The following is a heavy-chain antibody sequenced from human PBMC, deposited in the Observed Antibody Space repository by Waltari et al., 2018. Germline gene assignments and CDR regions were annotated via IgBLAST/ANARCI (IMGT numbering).Heavy chain of an antibody. D-gene: IGHD2-15*01. V-gene: IGHV1-2*06. Sequence: QVQLVQSGAEVKKPGASVKVSCKASGYTFTGYYMTWVRQAPGQGLEWMGRINANSGGTNYAQKFQGRVTMTRDTSINTAYMDLSRLRSDDTAVYYCARGRSYCSGGSCYADAFDIWGQGTMVTVSS. CDR1: GYTFTGYY. CDR2: INANSGGT. CDR3: ARGRSYCSGGSCYADAFDI. J-gene: IGHJ3*02.